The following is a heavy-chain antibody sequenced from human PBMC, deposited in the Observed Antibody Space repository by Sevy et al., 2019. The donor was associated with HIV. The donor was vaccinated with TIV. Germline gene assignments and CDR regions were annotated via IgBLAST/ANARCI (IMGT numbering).Heavy chain of an antibody. V-gene: IGHV3-48*01. CDR2: ISSSSSTI. D-gene: IGHD2-8*01. CDR3: ATREYCTNGVCYPEFDY. J-gene: IGHJ4*02. Sequence: GGSLRLSCAASGFTFSSYSMNWVRQAPGKGLEWVSYISSSSSTIYYADSVKGRFTISRDNAKNSLYLQMNSLRADDTAVYYCATREYCTNGVCYPEFDYWGQGTLVTVSS. CDR1: GFTFSSYS.